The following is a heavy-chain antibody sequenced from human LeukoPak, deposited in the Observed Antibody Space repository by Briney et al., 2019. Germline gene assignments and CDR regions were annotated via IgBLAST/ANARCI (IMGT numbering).Heavy chain of an antibody. CDR3: ARILSSAWGELGY. V-gene: IGHV3-30*02. CDR1: GFTFNSYG. D-gene: IGHD6-19*01. CDR2: IRDDGSDK. J-gene: IGHJ4*02. Sequence: GSLRLSCAASGFTFNSYGMHWVRQAPGKGLEWVAFIRDDGSDKYYADSVKGRFTVSRDNSKNTLYLQMNSLRAEETAVYYCARILSSAWGELGYWGQGTLVTVSS.